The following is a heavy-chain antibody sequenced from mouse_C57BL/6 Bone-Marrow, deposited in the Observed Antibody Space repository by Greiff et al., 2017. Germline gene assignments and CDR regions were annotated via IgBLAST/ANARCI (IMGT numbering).Heavy chain of an antibody. D-gene: IGHD1-1*01. Sequence: VQLQQPGAELVRPGSSVKLSCKASGYTFTSYWMHWVKQRPIQGLEWIGNIDPSDSETHYNQKFKDKATLTVDKSSSTAYMQRSSLTSEDSAVYDCARRRNYGSLDVWGTGTTVTVSS. CDR1: GYTFTSYW. V-gene: IGHV1-52*01. CDR3: ARRRNYGSLDV. J-gene: IGHJ1*03. CDR2: IDPSDSET.